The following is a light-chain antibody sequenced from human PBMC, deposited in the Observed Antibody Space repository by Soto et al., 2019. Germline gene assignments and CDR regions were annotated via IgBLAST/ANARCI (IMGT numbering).Light chain of an antibody. CDR3: QQRDNWPPTWT. J-gene: IGKJ1*01. Sequence: EIVLTQSPGTLSLSPGKTATLSWRASQSVSTYLAWYQQKPGQAPRLLIYHTSNRAAGIPARFSGSGSGTDFTLTISRLEPEDFAVYYCQQRDNWPPTWTVGQGTKVDIK. CDR2: HTS. CDR1: QSVSTY. V-gene: IGKV3-11*01.